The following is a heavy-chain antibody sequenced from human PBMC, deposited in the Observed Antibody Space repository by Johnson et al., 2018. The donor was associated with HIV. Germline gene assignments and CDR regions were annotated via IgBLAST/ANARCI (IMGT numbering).Heavy chain of an antibody. CDR1: GLSVSINY. CDR2: IHSGGST. J-gene: IGHJ3*02. CDR3: ARGGHCGGDCAGAKQALDI. V-gene: IGHV3-53*01. D-gene: IGHD2-21*01. Sequence: VQLVESGGGLIQPGGSLRLSCAVSGLSVSINYITWVRQAPGKGLEWVSVIHSGGSTYYADSVEGRFTISRDNSKNTVLLQMNSLRVEDTAVYYRARGGHCGGDCAGAKQALDIWGQGTRVTVSS.